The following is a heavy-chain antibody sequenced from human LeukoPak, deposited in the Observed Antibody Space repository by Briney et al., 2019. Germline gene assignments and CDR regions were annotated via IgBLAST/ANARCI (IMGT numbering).Heavy chain of an antibody. CDR1: GFTFRSYG. CDR3: ARDHGYYDSSGYLDY. V-gene: IGHV3-33*08. Sequence: PGGSLRLSCAASGFTFRSYGMHWVRQAPGKGLEWVALIYYDGSIKYYADSVKGRFTISRDNSKNTLYLQMNSLRAEDTAVYYCARDHGYYDSSGYLDYWGQGTLVTVSS. D-gene: IGHD3-22*01. J-gene: IGHJ4*02. CDR2: IYYDGSIK.